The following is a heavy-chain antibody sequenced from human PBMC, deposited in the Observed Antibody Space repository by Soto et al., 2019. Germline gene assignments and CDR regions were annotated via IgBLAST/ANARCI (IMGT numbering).Heavy chain of an antibody. V-gene: IGHV3-33*01. CDR3: ARDLKTRHCDY. D-gene: IGHD4-17*01. J-gene: IGHJ4*02. Sequence: QVQLVESGGGVVQPGRSLRLSCAAYGFAFSGYAMHWVRQAPGKGLEWVAIIWYDGSNTYYADSVKGRFTISRDNSKNMVYLQMNSLRAEDTAVYYCARDLKTRHCDYWGQGTLVTVSS. CDR1: GFAFSGYA. CDR2: IWYDGSNT.